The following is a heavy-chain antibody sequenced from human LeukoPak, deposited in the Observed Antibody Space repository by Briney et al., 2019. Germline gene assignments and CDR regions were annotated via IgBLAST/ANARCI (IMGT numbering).Heavy chain of an antibody. D-gene: IGHD6-6*01. V-gene: IGHV3-21*06. Sequence: PGGSLRLSCAASGFTFSHAWMTWVRQAPGKGLEWVSSIRSGSTYMYYADSVKGRFTISRDNAQNSVFLQMNSLRAEDTAVYYCGRVGGRSKAAKGDAFDIWGQGTMVVVSS. J-gene: IGHJ3*02. CDR1: GFTFSHAW. CDR3: GRVGGRSKAAKGDAFDI. CDR2: IRSGSTYM.